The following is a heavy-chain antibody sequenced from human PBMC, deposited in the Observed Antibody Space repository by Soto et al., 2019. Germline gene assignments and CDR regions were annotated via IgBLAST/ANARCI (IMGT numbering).Heavy chain of an antibody. J-gene: IGHJ4*02. CDR2: ISAYNGNT. CDR3: ARGSITIFGVVIGEFDY. CDR1: GYTFTSYG. Sequence: GASVKVSCKASGYTFTSYGISWVRQAPGQGLEWMGWISAYNGNTNYAQKLQGRVTMTTDTSTSTAYMELRSLRSDDTAVYYCARGSITIFGVVIGEFDYWGQGTLVTVSS. D-gene: IGHD3-3*01. V-gene: IGHV1-18*01.